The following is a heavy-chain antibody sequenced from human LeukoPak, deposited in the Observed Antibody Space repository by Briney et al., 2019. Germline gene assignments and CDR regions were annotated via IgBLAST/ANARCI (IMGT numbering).Heavy chain of an antibody. D-gene: IGHD1-26*01. CDR2: IYYSGST. CDR1: GGSVSSYY. CDR3: VRHVPLSGSYYWVSAFDI. Sequence: SETLSLTCNVSGGSVSSYYWSWIRQPPGKGLEWIGYIYYSGSTISNPSLRSRVTFSVDTSNNQFSLKVNSMTAADTAIYYCVRHVPLSGSYYWVSAFDIWGPGTMVTVSS. V-gene: IGHV4-59*08. J-gene: IGHJ3*02.